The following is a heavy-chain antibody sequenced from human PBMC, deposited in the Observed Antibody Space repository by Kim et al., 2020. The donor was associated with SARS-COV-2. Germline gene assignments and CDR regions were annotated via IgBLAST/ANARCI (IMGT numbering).Heavy chain of an antibody. J-gene: IGHJ6*02. D-gene: IGHD1-26*01. V-gene: IGHV1-2*02. CDR3: ARDRIVGAMVLYYYYGMDV. CDR1: GYTFTGYY. CDR2: INPNSGGT. Sequence: ASVKVSCKASGYTFTGYYMHWVRQAPGQGLEWMGWINPNSGGTNYAQKFQGRVTMTRDTSISTAYMELSRLRSDDTAVYYCARDRIVGAMVLYYYYGMDVWGQGTTVTVSS.